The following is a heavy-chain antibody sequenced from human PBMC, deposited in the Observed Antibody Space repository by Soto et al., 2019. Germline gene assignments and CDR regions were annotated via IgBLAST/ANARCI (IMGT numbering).Heavy chain of an antibody. CDR2: IWDDGRNK. J-gene: IGHJ4*02. D-gene: IGHD6-13*01. CDR3: ARDQSSSWSPGVY. CDR1: GFTFSSYG. Sequence: QVQLVESGGGVVQPGRSLRLSCAASGFTFSSYGMHWVRQAPGKGLEWVAVIWDDGRNKYYADSVKGRFIVSRDNSNNSLYLEMNGLRVEDTAVYYCARDQSSSWSPGVYWGQGTLVTVSS. V-gene: IGHV3-33*01.